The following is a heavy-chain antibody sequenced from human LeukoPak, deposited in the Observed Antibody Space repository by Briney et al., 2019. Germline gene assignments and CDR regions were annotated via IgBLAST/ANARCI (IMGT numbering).Heavy chain of an antibody. J-gene: IGHJ4*02. V-gene: IGHV1-2*02. CDR3: ARDEGYCSSASCSAELDY. Sequence: GASVKVSCKASGYTFTGYYMHWVRQAPGQGLEWMGWINPNSGGTIYEEKFQGRVTMTRDTSISTAYMDLSRLRSDATAVYYCARDEGYCSSASCSAELDYWGQGTLVTVSS. CDR2: INPNSGGT. CDR1: GYTFTGYY. D-gene: IGHD2-2*01.